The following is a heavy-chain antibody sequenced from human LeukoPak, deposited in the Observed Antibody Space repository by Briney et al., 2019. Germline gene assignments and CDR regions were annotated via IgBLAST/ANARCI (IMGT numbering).Heavy chain of an antibody. D-gene: IGHD3-22*01. CDR3: ARVGYYYDSSGYYGRDAFDI. V-gene: IGHV1-46*01. Sequence: ASVKVSCKASGYTFTSYYMHWVRQAPGQGLEGMGIINPSGGSTSYAQKFQGRVTMTRDTSTSTVYMELSSLRSEDTAVYYCARVGYYYDSSGYYGRDAFDIWGQGTMVTVSS. CDR1: GYTFTSYY. J-gene: IGHJ3*02. CDR2: INPSGGST.